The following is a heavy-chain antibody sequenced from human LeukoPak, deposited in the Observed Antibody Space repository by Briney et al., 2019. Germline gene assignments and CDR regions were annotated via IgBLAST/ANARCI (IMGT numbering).Heavy chain of an antibody. D-gene: IGHD1-1*01. J-gene: IGHJ4*02. CDR2: ISSPGTNI. CDR3: ARSVSTGTTSGGRRFFVDY. V-gene: IGHV3-11*04. Sequence: GGSLRLSCAASGFIFSDYYLSWIRQAPGKGLEWVSYISSPGTNIYYADSVKGRFTISRDNAKNSLYLQMNSLRAEDTAMYYCARSVSTGTTSGGRRFFVDYWGQGTLATVSS. CDR1: GFIFSDYY.